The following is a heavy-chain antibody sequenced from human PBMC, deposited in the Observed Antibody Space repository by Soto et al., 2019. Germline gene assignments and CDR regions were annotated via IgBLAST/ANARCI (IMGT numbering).Heavy chain of an antibody. Sequence: EVQLVESGGGLVQPGGSLRLSCAASGFTFSGYWMHWVLQAPGKGLTWVSRINSDGTYTSSADSVRGRFTISRDDARNTLYLQMNSLRIEDTAVYYCTRALDGMIPTAYWGQGTLVTVSS. CDR2: INSDGTYT. V-gene: IGHV3-74*01. J-gene: IGHJ4*02. CDR1: GFTFSGYW. D-gene: IGHD3-22*01. CDR3: TRALDGMIPTAY.